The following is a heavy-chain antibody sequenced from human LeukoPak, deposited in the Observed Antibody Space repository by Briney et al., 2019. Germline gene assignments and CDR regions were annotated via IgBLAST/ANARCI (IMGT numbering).Heavy chain of an antibody. V-gene: IGHV1-18*01. Sequence: GASVKVSCKASGGTFSSYAISWVRQAPGQGLEWMGWISAYNGNTNYAQKLQGRVTMTTDTSTSTAYMELRSLRSDDTAVYYCARDLTTYCSSTSCYWVDYWGQGTLVTVSS. CDR3: ARDLTTYCSSTSCYWVDY. CDR1: GGTFSSYA. CDR2: ISAYNGNT. D-gene: IGHD2-2*01. J-gene: IGHJ4*02.